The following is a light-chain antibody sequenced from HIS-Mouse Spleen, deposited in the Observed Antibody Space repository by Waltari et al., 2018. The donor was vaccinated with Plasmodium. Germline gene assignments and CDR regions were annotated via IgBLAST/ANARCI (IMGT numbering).Light chain of an antibody. Sequence: DIQMIQSPSSLSASVGDRVTITCQASQSISSYLNWYQQKPGKAPKLLIYAASSLKSGVPSRFSRSGSETDFTLAISSLQAEDFATYYCQQNYNTWTFGQGTKVEIK. J-gene: IGKJ1*01. CDR2: AAS. CDR1: QSISSY. V-gene: IGKV1-39*01. CDR3: QQNYNTWT.